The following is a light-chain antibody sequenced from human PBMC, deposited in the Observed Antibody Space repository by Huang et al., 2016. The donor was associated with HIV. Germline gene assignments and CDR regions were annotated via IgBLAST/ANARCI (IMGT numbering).Light chain of an antibody. CDR2: AAS. J-gene: IGKJ1*01. V-gene: IGKV1-33*01. Sequence: DIQVTQSPSSLSASVGGSVTITCQASQDISNYLNWYQQKSGKAPKLRIYAASNLERGVPSRFSGSGSGTDFTFTISSLQPEDIATYYCQQYDSLPPWTFGQGTRVEIK. CDR3: QQYDSLPPWT. CDR1: QDISNY.